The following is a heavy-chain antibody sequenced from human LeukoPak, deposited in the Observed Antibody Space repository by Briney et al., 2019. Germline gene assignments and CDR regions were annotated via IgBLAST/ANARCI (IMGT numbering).Heavy chain of an antibody. J-gene: IGHJ4*02. V-gene: IGHV3-23*01. Sequence: PGGSLRLSCAASGFTFDDYAIHWVRQAPGKGLEWVSGISGSGGSTYYADSVKGRFTISRDNSKNTLYLQMNSLRAEDTAVYYCAKRWGEGFDYWGQGTLVTVSS. CDR3: AKRWGEGFDY. D-gene: IGHD7-27*01. CDR1: GFTFDDYA. CDR2: ISGSGGST.